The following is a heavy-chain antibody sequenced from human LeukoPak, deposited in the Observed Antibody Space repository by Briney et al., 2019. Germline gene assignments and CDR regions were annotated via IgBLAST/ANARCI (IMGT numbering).Heavy chain of an antibody. D-gene: IGHD3-22*01. V-gene: IGHV3-66*02. CDR3: ARGIYYYDSNGYHPFDY. J-gene: IGHJ4*02. Sequence: GESLRLSCAVSGFTVSSNYMSWVRQAPGKGLEWVSVIYSDASTYYADSVKGRFTISRDNSKKTLYLQMNSLRAEDTAVYYCARGIYYYDSNGYHPFDYWGQGTLVTVSS. CDR1: GFTVSSNY. CDR2: IYSDAST.